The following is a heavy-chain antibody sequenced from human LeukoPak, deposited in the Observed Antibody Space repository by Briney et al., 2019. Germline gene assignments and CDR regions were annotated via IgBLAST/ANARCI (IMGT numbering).Heavy chain of an antibody. Sequence: SETLSLTCTVSGGSISSYYWSWIRQPPGKGLEWIGYIYYSGSTNYNPSLKSRVTISVDTSKNQFSLKLSSVTAADTAVYYCARAGSADSYYYYMDVRGKGTTVTASS. D-gene: IGHD3/OR15-3a*01. J-gene: IGHJ6*03. V-gene: IGHV4-59*01. CDR2: IYYSGST. CDR1: GGSISSYY. CDR3: ARAGSADSYYYYMDV.